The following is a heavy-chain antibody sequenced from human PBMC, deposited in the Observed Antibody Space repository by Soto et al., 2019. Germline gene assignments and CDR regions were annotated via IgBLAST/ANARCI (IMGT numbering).Heavy chain of an antibody. Sequence: PSETLSLTCAVYGESFSHYYWTWIRQTPGTGLEWIGEINHSGTVHYNPSLKSRVTISVDTSKNQFSLNLGSVTAADRGAYYCARGEDTSSPYPYGMDVWGQGTTVTVSS. CDR3: ARGEDTSSPYPYGMDV. CDR2: INHSGTV. D-gene: IGHD6-6*01. V-gene: IGHV4-34*01. J-gene: IGHJ6*02. CDR1: GESFSHYY.